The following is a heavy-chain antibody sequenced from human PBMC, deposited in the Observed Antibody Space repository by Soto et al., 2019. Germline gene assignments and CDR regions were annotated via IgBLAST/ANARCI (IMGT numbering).Heavy chain of an antibody. Sequence: EVQLVEAGGGLVKPGGSLRLSCAASGLTFSNAWMSWVRQAPGKGLEWVGRVKSKTDSEKTNYAAPVKGRFTISRDDSETRLYLQMTSLKTEARAVYYCTPNVGHSSLWFGSWGQGTLVTVSS. CDR3: TPNVGHSSLWFGS. V-gene: IGHV3-15*01. D-gene: IGHD2-21*01. J-gene: IGHJ5*02. CDR2: VKSKTDSEKT. CDR1: GLTFSNAW.